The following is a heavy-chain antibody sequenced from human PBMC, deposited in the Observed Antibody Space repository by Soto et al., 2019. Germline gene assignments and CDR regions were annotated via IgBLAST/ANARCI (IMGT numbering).Heavy chain of an antibody. Sequence: QVQLQESGPGLVKPSETLSLACSVSGGSMSNYYWNWIRQPPGKGLEWVGYVSYSGSTDYDPSLKSRVSISVDTSKNQFSLKLSSVTAADTAVYYCARGHCTNGVCQFPACAFDIWGQGTMVTVSS. CDR2: VSYSGST. D-gene: IGHD2-8*01. J-gene: IGHJ3*02. CDR3: ARGHCTNGVCQFPACAFDI. CDR1: GGSMSNYY. V-gene: IGHV4-59*01.